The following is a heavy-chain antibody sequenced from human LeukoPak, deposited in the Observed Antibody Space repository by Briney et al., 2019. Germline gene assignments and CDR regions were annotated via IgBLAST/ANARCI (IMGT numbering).Heavy chain of an antibody. V-gene: IGHV3-11*04. CDR3: ARDYYDSSGHFDY. J-gene: IGHJ4*02. CDR2: ISSSGSTI. CDR1: AFTFSDYY. Sequence: KPGGSLRLSCAASAFTFSDYYMSWIRQAPGKGLEWVSYISSSGSTIYYADSVKGRFTISRDNAKNSLYLQMNSLRAEDTAVYYCARDYYDSSGHFDYWGQGTLVTVSS. D-gene: IGHD3-22*01.